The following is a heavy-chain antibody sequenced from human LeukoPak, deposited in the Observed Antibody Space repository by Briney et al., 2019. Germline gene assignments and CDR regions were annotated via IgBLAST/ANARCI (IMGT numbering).Heavy chain of an antibody. CDR2: ISWNSGSI. Sequence: GGSLRLSCAASGFTFDDYAMHWVRQAPGEGLGWVSGISWNSGSIGYADSVKGRFTISRDNAKNSLYLQMNSLRAGDTALYYCAKGLGGLYSSGWYYYYGMDVWGQGTTVTVSS. D-gene: IGHD6-19*01. V-gene: IGHV3-9*01. CDR1: GFTFDDYA. CDR3: AKGLGGLYSSGWYYYYGMDV. J-gene: IGHJ6*02.